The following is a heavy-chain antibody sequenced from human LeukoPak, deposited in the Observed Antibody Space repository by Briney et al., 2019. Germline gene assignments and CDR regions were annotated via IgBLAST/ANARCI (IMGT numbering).Heavy chain of an antibody. CDR2: ISSNGGST. D-gene: IGHD6-13*01. CDR3: ARVYSSSWYSAFDI. V-gene: IGHV3-64*01. J-gene: IGHJ3*02. CDR1: GFTFSSYA. Sequence: PGGSLRLSCAASGFTFSSYAMHWVRQAPGKGLEYVSAISSNGGSTYYANSLKGRFTISRDNSKNTLYLQMGSLRAEDMAVYYCARVYSSSWYSAFDICGQGTMVTVSS.